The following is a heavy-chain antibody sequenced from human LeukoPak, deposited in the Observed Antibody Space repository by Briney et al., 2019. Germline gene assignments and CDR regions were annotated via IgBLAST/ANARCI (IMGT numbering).Heavy chain of an antibody. CDR2: IGPSGAAT. CDR3: AKGGGYEAQYYYYYLDV. CDR1: GFTFSTYG. D-gene: IGHD5-12*01. V-gene: IGHV3-23*01. Sequence: GGSLRLSCAASGFTFSTYGVSWVRQAPGKGLEWILGIGPSGAATYYADSVKGRFTISRDNSKNTVYVQMKSLRAEDTAVYYCAKGGGYEAQYYYYYLDVWGKGTTVTISS. J-gene: IGHJ6*03.